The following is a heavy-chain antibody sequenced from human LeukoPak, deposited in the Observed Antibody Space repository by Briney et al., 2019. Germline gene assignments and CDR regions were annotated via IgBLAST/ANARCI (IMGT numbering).Heavy chain of an antibody. CDR2: IYYSGST. D-gene: IGHD6-13*01. CDR3: ARVSSSDWYNERGAFDI. V-gene: IGHV4-61*05. Sequence: SETLSLTCTVSGGSISSSSYYWGWIRQPPGKGLEWLGFIYYSGSTNYNPSLKSRVTISVDTSKNQFSLKLNSVTAADSAVYYCARVSSSDWYNERGAFDIWGQGTMVTVSS. J-gene: IGHJ3*02. CDR1: GGSISSSSYY.